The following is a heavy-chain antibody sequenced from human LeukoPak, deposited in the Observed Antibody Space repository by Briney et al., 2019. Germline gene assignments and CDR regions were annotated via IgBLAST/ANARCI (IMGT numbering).Heavy chain of an antibody. CDR3: AKDPWGSSSF. D-gene: IGHD6-6*01. Sequence: GGSLRLSCGASGFTFSDYSMNWVRQAPGKGLEWVSSISGSGSHIYYADSLKGRFTISRDDAKNSVSLQMNSLRADDTAVYYCAKDPWGSSSFWGQGTLVIVSS. CDR2: ISGSGSHI. CDR1: GFTFSDYS. V-gene: IGHV3-21*06. J-gene: IGHJ4*02.